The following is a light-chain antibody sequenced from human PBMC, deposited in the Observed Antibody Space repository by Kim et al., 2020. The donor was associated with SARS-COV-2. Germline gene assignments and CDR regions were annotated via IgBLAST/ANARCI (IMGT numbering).Light chain of an antibody. CDR2: YDS. J-gene: IGLJ1*01. CDR3: QVWDGDTDHYV. CDR1: HIGSNS. V-gene: IGLV3-21*04. Sequence: SYELTQPPSVSVAPGRTATITCGGNHIGSNSVHWYQQKPGQAPALVIYYDSDRPSGIPERFSGANSMNTATLTISGVEVGDEADYYCQVWDGDTDHYVFG.